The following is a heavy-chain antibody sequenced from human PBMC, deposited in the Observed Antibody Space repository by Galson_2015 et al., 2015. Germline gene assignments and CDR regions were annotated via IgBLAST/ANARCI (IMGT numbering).Heavy chain of an antibody. CDR3: AREVSEVTTLRWDAFDI. CDR1: GYSFTSYW. Sequence: QSGAEVKKPGESLKISCKGSGYSFTSYWIGWVRQMPGKGLEWMGIIYPGDSDTRYSPSFQGQVTISADKSISTAYLQWSSLKASDTAMYYCAREVSEVTTLRWDAFDIWGQGTMVTVSS. V-gene: IGHV5-51*01. J-gene: IGHJ3*02. CDR2: IYPGDSDT. D-gene: IGHD4-17*01.